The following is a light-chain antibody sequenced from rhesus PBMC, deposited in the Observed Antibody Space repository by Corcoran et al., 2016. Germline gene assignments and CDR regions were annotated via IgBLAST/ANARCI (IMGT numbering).Light chain of an antibody. V-gene: IGLV3-27*01. CDR3: NSRDSSSNHYV. Sequence: SSVLTQAPAVSVALGQTVMITCQGDSLRTYYASWYQQKTGQAPLLVMYGKNNRPSGIPDRFSRSSSANTASLTTTGAQAEDEADYHCNSRDSSSNHYVFGTGTKVTVL. J-gene: IGLJ6*01. CDR2: GKN. CDR1: SLRTYY.